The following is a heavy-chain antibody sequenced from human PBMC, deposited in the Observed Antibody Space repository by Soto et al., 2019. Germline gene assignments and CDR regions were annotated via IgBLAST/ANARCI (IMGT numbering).Heavy chain of an antibody. J-gene: IGHJ3*02. Sequence: GASVKVSCKASGGTFSSYAISWVRQAPGQGFEWMGGIIPIFGTANYAQKFQGRVTITADESTSTAYMELSSLRSEDTAVYYCAREDSSGYYGGSGAFDIWGQGTMVTVSS. CDR1: GGTFSSYA. V-gene: IGHV1-69*13. D-gene: IGHD3-22*01. CDR3: AREDSSGYYGGSGAFDI. CDR2: IIPIFGTA.